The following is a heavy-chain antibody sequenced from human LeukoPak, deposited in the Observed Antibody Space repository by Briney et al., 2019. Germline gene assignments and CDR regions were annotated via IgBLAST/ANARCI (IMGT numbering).Heavy chain of an antibody. J-gene: IGHJ4*02. Sequence: PSDTLSLPCTVCGRHLKIYYGSWLRQPRGKAVEGIGYIDYGGNTNYNPSLKSRFTFSVVTSKNQFSLKLNSVTAADTAVYYWARGGDYGDLRYFDYWGQGTLVTVSS. CDR3: ARGGDYGDLRYFDY. CDR2: IDYGGNT. V-gene: IGHV4-59*13. CDR1: GRHLKIYY. D-gene: IGHD4-17*01.